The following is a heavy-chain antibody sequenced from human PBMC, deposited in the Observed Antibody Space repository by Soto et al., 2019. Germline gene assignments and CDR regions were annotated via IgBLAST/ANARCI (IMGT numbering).Heavy chain of an antibody. Sequence: QLRLQESGPGLVKPSETLSPICTVSGGSIISSPDWWGWVRQPPGKGPEWIASIYRDGATYYNPSLNSRVTVFVDSSKNQFSLKLTSVTAADTAIYYCARLAGSSFFTYWGQGTRVTVSS. J-gene: IGHJ4*02. D-gene: IGHD6-6*01. V-gene: IGHV4-39*01. CDR2: IYRDGAT. CDR3: ARLAGSSFFTY. CDR1: GGSIISSPDW.